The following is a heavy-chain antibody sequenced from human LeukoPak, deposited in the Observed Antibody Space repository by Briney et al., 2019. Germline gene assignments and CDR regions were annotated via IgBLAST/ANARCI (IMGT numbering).Heavy chain of an antibody. CDR1: GGTFSSYA. D-gene: IGHD6-19*01. Sequence: GASVKVSCKASGGTFSSYAISWVRQAPGQGLEWMGRIIPILGIANYAQKFQGRVTITADKSTSTAYMELSSLRSEDTAVYYCASVAGAGFFDYWGKEPLVTVSS. V-gene: IGHV1-69*04. CDR3: ASVAGAGFFDY. CDR2: IIPILGIA. J-gene: IGHJ4*02.